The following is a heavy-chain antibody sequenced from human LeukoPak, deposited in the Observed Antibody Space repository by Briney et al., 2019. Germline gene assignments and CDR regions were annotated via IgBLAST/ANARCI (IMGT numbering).Heavy chain of an antibody. CDR1: GFNLGSYG. J-gene: IGHJ4*02. Sequence: EGSLRLSCAASGFNLGSYGMSWVRQAPGKGLEWVSSISNDGGGTFSADSVRGRFTISRDNSKNTLFLQMDSLRAEDRALYFCAKGSSGYFFDHWGQGSLVTVSS. D-gene: IGHD3-22*01. CDR3: AKGSSGYFFDH. V-gene: IGHV3-23*01. CDR2: ISNDGGGT.